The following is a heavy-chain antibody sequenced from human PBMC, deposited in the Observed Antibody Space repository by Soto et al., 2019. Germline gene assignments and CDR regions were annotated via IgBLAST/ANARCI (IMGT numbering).Heavy chain of an antibody. CDR3: ARQWGEGYKVPYLDQ. D-gene: IGHD3-10*01. J-gene: IGHJ4*02. CDR2: IWYDGSRT. V-gene: IGHV3-33*01. Sequence: QVQLVESGGGVVQPGTSLRLSCAASRFSFSTYGMHWVRQAPGKGLGWVAVIWYDGSRTSYTDSVKGRFTISRDNSRNTLYLEMDSLRAEDTAVYFCARQWGEGYKVPYLDQWGQGTLVTVSS. CDR1: RFSFSTYG.